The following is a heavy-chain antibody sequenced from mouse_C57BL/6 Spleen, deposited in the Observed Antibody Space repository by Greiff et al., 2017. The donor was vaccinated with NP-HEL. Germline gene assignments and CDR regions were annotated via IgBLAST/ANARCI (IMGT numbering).Heavy chain of an antibody. V-gene: IGHV6-3*01. J-gene: IGHJ1*03. CDR1: GFTFSNYW. CDR3: TYDYGYFDV. D-gene: IGHD2-3*01. CDR2: IRLKSDNYAT. Sequence: EVHLVESGGGLVQPGGSMKLSCVASGFTFSNYWMNWVRQSPEKGLEWVAQIRLKSDNYATHYAESVKGRFTISRDDSKSSVYLQMNNLRAEDTGIYYCTYDYGYFDVWGTGTTVTVSS.